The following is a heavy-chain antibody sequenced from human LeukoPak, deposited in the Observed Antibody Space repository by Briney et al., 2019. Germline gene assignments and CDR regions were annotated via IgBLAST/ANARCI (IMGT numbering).Heavy chain of an antibody. V-gene: IGHV3-33*01. CDR2: IWYDGSNK. CDR3: AREIEYYGSGSYYIGY. J-gene: IGHJ4*02. D-gene: IGHD3-10*01. Sequence: GGSLRLSSAASGFTFSSYGMHWVRQAPGKGLEWVAVIWYDGSNKKYADSVKGRFTISRDNSKNTLYLQMNSLRPDDTAVYYCAREIEYYGSGSYYIGYWGQGTLVTVSS. CDR1: GFTFSSYG.